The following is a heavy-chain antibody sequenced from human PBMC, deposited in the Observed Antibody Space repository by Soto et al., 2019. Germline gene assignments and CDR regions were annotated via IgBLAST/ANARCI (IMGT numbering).Heavy chain of an antibody. CDR1: GGSISSSSYY. CDR3: ARSQRGLQFRDAFDI. CDR2: IYYSGST. V-gene: IGHV4-39*01. Sequence: QLQLQESGPGLVKPSETLSLTCTVSGGSISSSSYYWGWIRQPPGKGLEWIGSIYYSGSTYYNPSLKSRVTISVDTSKTQFSLKLSSVTAADTDVYYCARSQRGLQFRDAFDIWGQGTMVTVSS. J-gene: IGHJ3*02. D-gene: IGHD5-12*01.